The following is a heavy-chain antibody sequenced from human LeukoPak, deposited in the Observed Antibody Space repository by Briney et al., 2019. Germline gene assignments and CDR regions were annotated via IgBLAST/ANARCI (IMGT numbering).Heavy chain of an antibody. D-gene: IGHD6-6*01. Sequence: GGSLRLSCAASGFHFKIYAMHCVRLAPGKGVEWVSSISWNSGNIDYADSVKGRFTLSRDNAKNSLHLQMNSLRAEDTALYYCAKSGTYSSSSGYIDSWGQGTLVTVSS. CDR1: GFHFKIYA. J-gene: IGHJ4*02. V-gene: IGHV3-9*01. CDR2: ISWNSGNI. CDR3: AKSGTYSSSSGYIDS.